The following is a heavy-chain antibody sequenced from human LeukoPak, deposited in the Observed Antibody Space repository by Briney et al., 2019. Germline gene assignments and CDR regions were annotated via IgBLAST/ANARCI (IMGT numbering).Heavy chain of an antibody. V-gene: IGHV3-21*01. CDR2: TSSSSSYI. CDR1: GFTFSSYS. Sequence: GGSLRLSCAASGFTFSSYSMNWVRQAPGKGLEWVSSTSSSSSYIYYADSVKGRFTISRDNAKNSLYLQMNSLRAEDTAVYYCARDRSRMHMGYWGQGTLVTVSS. J-gene: IGHJ4*02. D-gene: IGHD6-13*01. CDR3: ARDRSRMHMGY.